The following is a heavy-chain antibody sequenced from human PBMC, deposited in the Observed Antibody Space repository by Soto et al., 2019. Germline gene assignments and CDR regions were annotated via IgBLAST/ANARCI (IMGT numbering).Heavy chain of an antibody. V-gene: IGHV3-21*01. D-gene: IGHD2-2*01. CDR2: ISSSSSYI. CDR1: GFTFSSYS. Sequence: GGSLRLSCAASGFTFSSYSMNWVRQAPGKGLEWVSSISSSSSYIYYADSVKGRFTISRDNAKNSLYLQMNSLRAEDTAVYYCARDPDGYCSSTSCYAGVFQHWGQGTLVTVSS. CDR3: ARDPDGYCSSTSCYAGVFQH. J-gene: IGHJ1*01.